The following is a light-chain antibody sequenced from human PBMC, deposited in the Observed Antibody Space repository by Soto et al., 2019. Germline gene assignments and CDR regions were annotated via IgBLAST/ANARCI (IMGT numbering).Light chain of an antibody. CDR3: QQYNSYPTWT. CDR1: QSISSW. CDR2: KAS. Sequence: DIQMTQSPSTLSASVGDRVTITCRASQSISSWLAWYQQKPGKAPKLLIYKASSLEIGVPSKFRASGSGKVFTLTISSMQPHDFAAYYCQQYNSYPTWTFAQGTKVEIK. J-gene: IGKJ1*01. V-gene: IGKV1-5*03.